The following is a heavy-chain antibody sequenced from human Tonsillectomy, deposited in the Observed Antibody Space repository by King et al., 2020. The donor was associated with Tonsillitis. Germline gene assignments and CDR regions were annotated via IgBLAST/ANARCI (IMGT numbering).Heavy chain of an antibody. CDR1: GVSFSGSY. Sequence: HVQLQQWGAGLLKPSETLSLTCAVYGVSFSGSYWSWIRQPPGKGLEWIGEINHSGSTNYNPSLKSRVTISVDTSNYQLSLELSSVTAADTAVYFCARGREYSYGSHWYFDLWGRGTLVTVSS. D-gene: IGHD5-18*01. J-gene: IGHJ2*01. V-gene: IGHV4-34*01. CDR2: INHSGST. CDR3: ARGREYSYGSHWYFDL.